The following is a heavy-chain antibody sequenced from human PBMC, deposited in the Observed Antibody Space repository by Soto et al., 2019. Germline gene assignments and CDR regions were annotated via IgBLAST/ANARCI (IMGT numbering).Heavy chain of an antibody. V-gene: IGHV3-48*02. CDR2: ISGSSNTI. D-gene: IGHD3-10*01. CDR3: ARGFDLQYGMDV. Sequence: EVQLVESGGGLIQRGGSLRLSCAASGFTLSTYSLNWVRQAPRKGLEWLSYISGSSNTIYYADSVKGRFTISRDNAKNSLYLQMNSLRNEDTAVYFCARGFDLQYGMDVWGQGTTGTVSS. CDR1: GFTLSTYS. J-gene: IGHJ6*02.